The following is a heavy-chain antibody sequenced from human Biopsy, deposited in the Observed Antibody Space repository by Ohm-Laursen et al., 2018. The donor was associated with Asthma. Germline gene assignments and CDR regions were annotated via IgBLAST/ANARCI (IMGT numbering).Heavy chain of an antibody. V-gene: IGHV4-59*01. CDR1: GGSISTYY. D-gene: IGHD1-26*01. J-gene: IGHJ5*02. Sequence: GTLSLTCTVSGGSISTYYWTWIRQPPGKGLEWVAYLYNSGTTNYNPSLKSRVTISVDTSKNQVSLNVRSVTAADTAVYYCARDRGGTYGRTFEAWGQGTLVTGSS. CDR2: LYNSGTT. CDR3: ARDRGGTYGRTFEA.